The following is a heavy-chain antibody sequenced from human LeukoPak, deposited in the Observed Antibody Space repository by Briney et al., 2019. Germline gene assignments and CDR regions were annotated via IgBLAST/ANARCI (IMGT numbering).Heavy chain of an antibody. D-gene: IGHD1-26*01. Sequence: PGGSLRLSCAASGFTFSNYAMSWVRQAPGKGLEWVAFIRYDGSNKYYTDSVKGRFTISRDNSKNTLYLQMNSLRAEDTAVYYCAKGRGWEASYYYYYMDVWGKGTTVTISS. CDR2: IRYDGSNK. CDR1: GFTFSNYA. J-gene: IGHJ6*03. CDR3: AKGRGWEASYYYYYMDV. V-gene: IGHV3-30*02.